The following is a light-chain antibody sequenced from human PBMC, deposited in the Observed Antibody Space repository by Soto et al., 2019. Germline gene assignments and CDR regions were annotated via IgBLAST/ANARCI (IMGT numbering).Light chain of an antibody. CDR3: SSYAGSNNLGV. J-gene: IGLJ1*01. Sequence: QSALTQPPSASGSPGQSVTISCTGTSSDVGGYNYVSWYQQHPGKAPKLMIYEVSKRPSRFPDRFSGSKSGNTASLTVSGLQAEDEADYYCSSYAGSNNLGVFGTGTKVTVL. CDR1: SSDVGGYNY. V-gene: IGLV2-8*01. CDR2: EVS.